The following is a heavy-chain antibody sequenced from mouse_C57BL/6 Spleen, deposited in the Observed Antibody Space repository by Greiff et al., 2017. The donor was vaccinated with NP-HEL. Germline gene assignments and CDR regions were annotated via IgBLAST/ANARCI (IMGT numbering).Heavy chain of an antibody. D-gene: IGHD1-1*01. V-gene: IGHV1-82*01. J-gene: IGHJ2*01. CDR2: IYPGDGDT. Sequence: VQLQQSGPELVKPGASVKISCKASGYAFSSSWMNWVKQRPGKGLEWIGRIYPGDGDTNYNGKFKGKATLTADKSSSTAYMQLSSLTSEDSAVYFCARSYGSSYKGLDYWGQGTTLTVSS. CDR1: GYAFSSSW. CDR3: ARSYGSSYKGLDY.